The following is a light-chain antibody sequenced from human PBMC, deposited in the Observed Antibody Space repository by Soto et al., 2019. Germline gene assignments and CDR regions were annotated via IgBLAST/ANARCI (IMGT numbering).Light chain of an antibody. CDR1: SSNIGSNY. V-gene: IGLV1-51*02. J-gene: IGLJ1*01. Sequence: QYVLTPPPSVSAAPGQKVTISCSGSSSNIGSNYVSWYQQVPGTAPKLLIYENDNRPSGIPDRFSGSKSGTSATLGVTGLQIGDEADYYCGTWDSSLRAHVFATGTKVTVL. CDR2: END. CDR3: GTWDSSLRAHV.